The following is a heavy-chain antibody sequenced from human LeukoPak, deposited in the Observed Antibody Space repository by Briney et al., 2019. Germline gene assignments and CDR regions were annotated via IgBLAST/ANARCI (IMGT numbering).Heavy chain of an antibody. CDR1: GFTFSSYT. CDR2: ISSSRSSI. V-gene: IGHV3-21*04. J-gene: IGHJ4*02. Sequence: PGGSLRLSCAASGFTFSSYTMNWVRQAPGKGLEWVSSISSSRSSIYYADSMKGRFTISRDNSKNTLYLQMNSLRADDTAVYYCATYSAAGRTYYFDYWGQGALVTVSS. CDR3: ATYSAAGRTYYFDY. D-gene: IGHD6-13*01.